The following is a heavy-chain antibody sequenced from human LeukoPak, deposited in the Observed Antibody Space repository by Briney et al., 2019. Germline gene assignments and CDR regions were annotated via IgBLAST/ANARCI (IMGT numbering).Heavy chain of an antibody. CDR3: ERAPLPHIGVVITFDY. CDR2: IIPIFGTA. D-gene: IGHD3-22*01. Sequence: SVKVSCKASGGTFSSYAISWVRQAPGQGLEWMGGIIPIFGTANYAQKFQGRVTMTRDTSTSTVYMELSSLRSEDTAVYYCERAPLPHIGVVITFDYWGQGTLVTVSS. CDR1: GGTFSSYA. V-gene: IGHV1-69*05. J-gene: IGHJ4*02.